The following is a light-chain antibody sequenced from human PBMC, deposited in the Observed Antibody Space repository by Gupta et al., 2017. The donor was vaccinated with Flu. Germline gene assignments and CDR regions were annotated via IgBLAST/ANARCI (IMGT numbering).Light chain of an antibody. CDR3: QQSNSTPLT. J-gene: IGKJ4*01. CDR1: QSISSY. V-gene: IGKV1-39*01. Sequence: DIQMTQSPSSLSASVGDRVTITCRASQSISSYLNWYQQKLGKAPKLLIYAASSLQSGVPSRFSGSGSGTDFTITISSLQPEDFATYYCQQSNSTPLTFGGGTKVEIK. CDR2: AAS.